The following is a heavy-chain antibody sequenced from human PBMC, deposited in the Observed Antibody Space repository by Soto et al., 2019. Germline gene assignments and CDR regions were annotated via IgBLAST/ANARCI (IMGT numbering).Heavy chain of an antibody. CDR2: IHYSGST. J-gene: IGHJ4*02. D-gene: IGHD2-21*01. Sequence: SETLSLTCTVPGGSVTIGTYYWSWIRQPPGKGLEWIGFIHYSGSTNYNPSLKGRVTMSVDTSKNQFSLKLTSVNTADTAIYNCTRGGDPYKTGHWGQGTLVTSPQ. CDR3: TRGGDPYKTGH. V-gene: IGHV4-61*01. CDR1: GGSVTIGTYY.